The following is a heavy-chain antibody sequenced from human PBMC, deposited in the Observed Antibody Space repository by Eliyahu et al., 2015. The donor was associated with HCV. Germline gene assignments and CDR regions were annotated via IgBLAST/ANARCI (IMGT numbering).Heavy chain of an antibody. Sequence: QVTLREPGPALVKPTQTLTLTCTFSGFSLSTSGMCVSWIRQTPGKALEWLARIDWDDDKYYSTSLKTRLTISKDTSKNQVVLTMTNMDPVDTATYYCARIQYYEGTPYGMDVWGQGTTVTVSS. CDR1: GFSLSTSGMC. D-gene: IGHD1-26*01. CDR2: IDWDDDK. V-gene: IGHV2-70*15. J-gene: IGHJ6*02. CDR3: ARIQYYEGTPYGMDV.